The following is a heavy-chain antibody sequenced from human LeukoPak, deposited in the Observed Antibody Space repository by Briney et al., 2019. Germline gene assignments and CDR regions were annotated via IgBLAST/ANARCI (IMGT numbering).Heavy chain of an antibody. Sequence: ASVKVSCKPSGYTFTSYGINWVRQAPGQGLEWMGWMNPNSDNTGYAQKFQGRVTMARNTSISTAYMELSSLRSEDTAVYYCARVPFYGDYALDYWGQGSLVTVSS. D-gene: IGHD4-17*01. J-gene: IGHJ4*02. CDR2: MNPNSDNT. V-gene: IGHV1-8*02. CDR3: ARVPFYGDYALDY. CDR1: GYTFTSYG.